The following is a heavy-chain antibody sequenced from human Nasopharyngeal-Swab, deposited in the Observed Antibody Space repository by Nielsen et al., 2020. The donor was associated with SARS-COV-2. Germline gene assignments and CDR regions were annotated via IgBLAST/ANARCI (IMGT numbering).Heavy chain of an antibody. V-gene: IGHV4-34*01. CDR3: ARGGSQYDFYGMEV. J-gene: IGHJ6*02. CDR2: ISRGTDT. Sequence: SETLSLTCSFSGGSFRDYFWTWVRQPPGRGLEWIGEISRGTDTEYNPSLRSRAIISADPSRTQFSLRLASVTAADTATYFCARGGSQYDFYGMEVWGQGTTVTVSS. CDR1: GGSFRDYF.